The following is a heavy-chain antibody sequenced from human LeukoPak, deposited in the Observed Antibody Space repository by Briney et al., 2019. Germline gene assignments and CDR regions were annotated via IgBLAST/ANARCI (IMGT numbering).Heavy chain of an antibody. CDR2: IRQDGSEK. CDR1: GFTFSSYA. CDR3: ARSGSGHRKNAFDI. Sequence: PGGSLRLSCAASGFTFSSYAMSWVRQAPGKGLEWVANIRQDGSEKYYVDSVKGRFTISRDNAKNSLYLQMNSLRAEDTAVYYCARSGSGHRKNAFDIWGQGTMVTVSS. J-gene: IGHJ3*02. V-gene: IGHV3-7*01. D-gene: IGHD2-15*01.